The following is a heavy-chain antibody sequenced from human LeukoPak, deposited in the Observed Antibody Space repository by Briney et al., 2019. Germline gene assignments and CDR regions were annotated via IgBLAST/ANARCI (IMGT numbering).Heavy chain of an antibody. V-gene: IGHV3-30*18. D-gene: IGHD3-10*01. J-gene: IGHJ4*02. Sequence: GGSLRLSCAASGFTFSSYGMHWVRQAPGKGLEWVAVISYDGSKTYYADSVKGRFTISRDNSKNTLYLQMNSQRAEDTAVYYCAKVGDYFMPDYWGQETLVTVSS. CDR2: ISYDGSKT. CDR3: AKVGDYFMPDY. CDR1: GFTFSSYG.